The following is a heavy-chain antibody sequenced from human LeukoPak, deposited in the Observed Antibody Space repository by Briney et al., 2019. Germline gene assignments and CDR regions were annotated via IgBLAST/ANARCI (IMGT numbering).Heavy chain of an antibody. Sequence: GASVKVSCKASGGTFSSYAISWVRQAPGQGLGWRGGIIPIFGTANYAQKFQGRVTITTDEATSTAYMELSSLRSKDTAVYDYASASVDWHYPYYYYYMDVWGKGTTVTVSS. CDR2: IIPIFGTA. J-gene: IGHJ6*03. CDR1: GGTFSSYA. CDR3: ASASVDWHYPYYYYYMDV. V-gene: IGHV1-69*05. D-gene: IGHD1-7*01.